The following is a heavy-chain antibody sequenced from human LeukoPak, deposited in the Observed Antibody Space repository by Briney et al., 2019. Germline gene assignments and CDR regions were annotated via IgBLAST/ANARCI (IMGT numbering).Heavy chain of an antibody. D-gene: IGHD3-9*01. CDR2: ISYDGSNK. CDR1: GFTFSSYG. CDR3: AKSTGHSAFDI. Sequence: GGSLRLSCAASGFTFSSYGMHWVRQAPGKGLEWVAVISYDGSNKYYADSVKGRFTISRDNSKNTLYLQMNSLRAEDTAVYYCAKSTGHSAFDIWGQGTMVTASS. V-gene: IGHV3-30*18. J-gene: IGHJ3*02.